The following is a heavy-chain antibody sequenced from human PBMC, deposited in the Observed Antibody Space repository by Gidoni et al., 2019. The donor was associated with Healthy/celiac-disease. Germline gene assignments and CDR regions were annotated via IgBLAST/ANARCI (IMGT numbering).Heavy chain of an antibody. CDR2: INPNRGGT. D-gene: IGHD3-10*01. Sequence: QVQLVQSGAEVKKPGASVKVSCKASGYTFTGYYMHWVRQAPGQGLEWMGWINPNRGGTNYAQKFQGRVSMTRDTSISTAYMELSRLRSDDTAVYYCARDRITMVRGGFDPWGQGTLVTVSS. J-gene: IGHJ5*02. V-gene: IGHV1-2*02. CDR1: GYTFTGYY. CDR3: ARDRITMVRGGFDP.